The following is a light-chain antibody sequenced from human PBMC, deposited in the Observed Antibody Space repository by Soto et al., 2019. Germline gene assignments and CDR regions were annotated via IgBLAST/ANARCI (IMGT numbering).Light chain of an antibody. CDR1: SSDIGDYNY. Sequence: QSALTQPASVSGSPGQSITSSCTGSSSDIGDYNYVSWYKQHPGKAPKLMIYDVSNRPSGVSNRFSGSKSGNTASLTISGLQAEDEADYYCSSYTSNNFVIFGGGTKLTVL. CDR3: SSYTSNNFVI. J-gene: IGLJ2*01. CDR2: DVS. V-gene: IGLV2-14*03.